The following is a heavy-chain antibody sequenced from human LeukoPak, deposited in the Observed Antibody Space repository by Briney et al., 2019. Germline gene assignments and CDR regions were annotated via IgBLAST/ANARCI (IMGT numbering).Heavy chain of an antibody. CDR1: GGSISTYY. Sequence: SSETLSLTCSVSGGSISTYYWNWIRQTPGKGLEWIGHISYGNTDYNPSLKSRVTISVDTSKNQFSLKLTSVPAAATAVYYCAKDKAHSYGRYFDPWAQGALVTVSS. V-gene: IGHV4-59*01. J-gene: IGHJ5*02. CDR3: AKDKAHSYGRYFDP. CDR2: ISYGNT. D-gene: IGHD5-18*01.